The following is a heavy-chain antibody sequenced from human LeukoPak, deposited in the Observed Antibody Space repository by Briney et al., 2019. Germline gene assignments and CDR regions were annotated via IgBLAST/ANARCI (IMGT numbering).Heavy chain of an antibody. J-gene: IGHJ6*02. CDR3: ARDGSGSYLYYYYYGMDV. CDR1: GGTFSSYA. D-gene: IGHD3-10*01. CDR2: IIPIFGTA. V-gene: IGHV1-69*06. Sequence: ASVKVSCKASGGTFSSYAISWVRQAPGQGLEWMGGIIPIFGTANYAQKFQGRVTITADKSTSTAYMELSSLRSEDTAVYYCARDGSGSYLYYYYYGMDVWGQGTTVTVSS.